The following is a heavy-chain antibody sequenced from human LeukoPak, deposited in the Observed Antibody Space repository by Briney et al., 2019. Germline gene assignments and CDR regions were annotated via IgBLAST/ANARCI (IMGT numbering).Heavy chain of an antibody. D-gene: IGHD6-13*01. V-gene: IGHV4-31*03. CDR1: GGSISSGGYY. J-gene: IGHJ4*02. CDR2: IYDSGNI. Sequence: SSETLSLTCTVSGGSISSGGYYWSWIRQHPGKGLEWIGYIYDSGNIYYNPSLKSRVTISVDMSENQFSLKLSSVTAADTAVYYCARAPTAENIDYWGQGTLVTVSS. CDR3: ARAPTAENIDY.